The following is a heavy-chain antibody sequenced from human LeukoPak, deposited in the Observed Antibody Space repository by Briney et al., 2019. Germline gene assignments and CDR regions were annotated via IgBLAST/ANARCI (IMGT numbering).Heavy chain of an antibody. CDR3: AAAEVGATSTGAFDI. J-gene: IGHJ3*02. V-gene: IGHV1-2*02. D-gene: IGHD1-26*01. Sequence: GASVKVSCKASGGTFSSYAISWVRQAPGQGLEWMGWINPNSGGTNYAQKFQGRVTMTRDTSISTAYMELSRLRSDDTAVYYCAAAEVGATSTGAFDIWGQGTMVTVSS. CDR2: INPNSGGT. CDR1: GGTFSSYA.